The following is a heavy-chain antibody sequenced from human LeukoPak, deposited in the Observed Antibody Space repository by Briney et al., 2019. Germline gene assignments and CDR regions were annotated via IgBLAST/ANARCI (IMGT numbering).Heavy chain of an antibody. V-gene: IGHV3-30-3*01. CDR3: ARAYTEGSSWYDY. J-gene: IGHJ4*02. CDR1: GFTFSSNY. Sequence: PGGSLRLSCAASGFTFSSNYMSWVRPAPGTGLEWGAVLPYDGTSKYYADSVKGRFTISRDNSKNTLYRQMNSLRAEDTALYSCARAYTEGSSWYDYWGQGTLVTVSS. CDR2: LPYDGTSK. D-gene: IGHD6-13*01.